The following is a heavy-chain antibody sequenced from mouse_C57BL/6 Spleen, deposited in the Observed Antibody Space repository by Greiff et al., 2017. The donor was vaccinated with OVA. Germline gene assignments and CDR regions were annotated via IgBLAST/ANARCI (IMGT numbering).Heavy chain of an antibody. V-gene: IGHV3-6*01. CDR1: GYSITSGYY. Sequence: EVKLLESGPGLVKPSQSLSLTCSVTGYSITSGYYWNWIRQFPGNKLEWMGYISYDGSNNYNPSLKNRISITRDTSKNQFFLKLNSVTTEDTATYYCARHDYGDFDYWGQGTTLTVSS. J-gene: IGHJ2*01. CDR3: ARHDYGDFDY. D-gene: IGHD2-4*01. CDR2: ISYDGSN.